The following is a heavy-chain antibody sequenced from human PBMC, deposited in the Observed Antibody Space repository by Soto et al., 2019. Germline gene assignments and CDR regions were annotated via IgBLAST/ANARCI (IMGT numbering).Heavy chain of an antibody. Sequence: EVQLLESGGGLVQPGGSLRLSCAASGFTFSTYAMSWVRQAPGKGLEWVSSISGSGGSTLYADSVKGRITISRDNSKNTLYLQMNSLRAEDTAVYYCAKGQAPSGWYPPYYYGMDVWGLGTTVTASS. CDR1: GFTFSTYA. CDR3: AKGQAPSGWYPPYYYGMDV. J-gene: IGHJ6*02. D-gene: IGHD6-19*01. V-gene: IGHV3-23*01. CDR2: ISGSGGST.